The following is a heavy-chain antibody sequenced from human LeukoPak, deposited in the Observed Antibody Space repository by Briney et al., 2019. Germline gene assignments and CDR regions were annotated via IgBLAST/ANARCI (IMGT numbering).Heavy chain of an antibody. D-gene: IGHD6-19*01. J-gene: IGHJ4*02. CDR2: INSDGSTT. V-gene: IGHV3-74*01. CDR1: GFTFSSYW. Sequence: GGSLRLSCAASGFTFSSYWMHWVRQTPGKGLVWVSRINSDGSTTSDADSVKGRFTISRDNANNSLYLQMNSLRAEDTALYYCARDVSSGWYSDYWGQGTLVTVSS. CDR3: ARDVSSGWYSDY.